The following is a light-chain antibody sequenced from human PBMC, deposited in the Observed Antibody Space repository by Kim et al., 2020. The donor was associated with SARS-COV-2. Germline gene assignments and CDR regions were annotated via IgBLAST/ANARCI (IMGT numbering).Light chain of an antibody. J-gene: IGKJ1*01. Sequence: STLSASVGDRFTRTCRASQSVSRWLAWYQQKPGKAPKLLIYDGSNLQSGVPSRFSGSGSGTEFTLTISSLQPDDFAIYYCQHRQTFGQGTKVDIK. CDR1: QSVSRW. CDR3: QHRQT. CDR2: DGS. V-gene: IGKV1-5*01.